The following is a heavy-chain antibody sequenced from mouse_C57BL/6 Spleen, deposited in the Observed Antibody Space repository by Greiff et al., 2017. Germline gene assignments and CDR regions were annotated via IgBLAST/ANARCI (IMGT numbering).Heavy chain of an antibody. D-gene: IGHD1-3*01. Sequence: QVQLQQPGAELVRPGSSVKLSCKASGYTFTSYWMDWVKQRPGQGLEWIGNIHPSDSDTHYNQKFKDKAPLTVDKSSSTAYMQRSSLTSEDSAVYCMARENNSGAMDYWGQGTSVTVSS. CDR2: IHPSDSDT. CDR1: GYTFTSYW. J-gene: IGHJ4*01. V-gene: IGHV1-61*01. CDR3: ARENNSGAMDY.